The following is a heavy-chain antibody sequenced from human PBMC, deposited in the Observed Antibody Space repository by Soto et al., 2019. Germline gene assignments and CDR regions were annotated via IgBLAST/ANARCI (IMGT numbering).Heavy chain of an antibody. CDR3: ARTRQSCSSSRCHDVYFDY. D-gene: IGHD2-2*01. CDR2: IHHNGDT. V-gene: IGHV4-4*02. CDR1: GDSMNTNNW. Sequence: QVQLQESGPGLVRPAGTLSLTCAVFGDSMNTNNWWSWVRQTPGKGLEWIGEIHHNGDTTYSPSLKSRVTMSLDKSKYQFSLMLTSVTAADTAVYYCARTRQSCSSSRCHDVYFDYWGRGTLVTVSS. J-gene: IGHJ4*02.